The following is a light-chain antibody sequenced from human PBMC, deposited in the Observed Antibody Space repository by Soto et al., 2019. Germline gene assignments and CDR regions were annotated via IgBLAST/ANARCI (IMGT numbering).Light chain of an antibody. CDR1: QGVGSN. Sequence: EIVMTQSPATLSVSPGERATLSCRASQGVGSNLAWYQHKPGQAPRLLIYDASTRATGTPARFSGSGSATEFTLTISSLQSEDFAIYFCQQYGDWPLYTFGQGTNVEIK. CDR2: DAS. J-gene: IGKJ2*01. CDR3: QQYGDWPLYT. V-gene: IGKV3-15*01.